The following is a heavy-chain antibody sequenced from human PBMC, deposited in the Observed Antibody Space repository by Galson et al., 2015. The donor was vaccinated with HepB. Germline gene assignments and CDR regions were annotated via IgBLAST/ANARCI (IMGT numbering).Heavy chain of an antibody. Sequence: SVKVSCKASGSTFTGYYMHWVRQAPGQGLEWMGRINPNSGGTNYAQKFQGRVTMTRDTSISTAYMELSRLTSDDTAVYYCARDLDYGDNDYWGQGTLVTVSS. D-gene: IGHD4-17*01. CDR1: GSTFTGYY. J-gene: IGHJ4*02. CDR2: INPNSGGT. V-gene: IGHV1-2*06. CDR3: ARDLDYGDNDY.